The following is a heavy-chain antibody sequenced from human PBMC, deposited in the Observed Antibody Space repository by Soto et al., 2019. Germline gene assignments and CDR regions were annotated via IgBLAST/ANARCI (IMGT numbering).Heavy chain of an antibody. Sequence: QITLNESGPTVVRPTETLTLTCSFSGFSLTTSGEGVGWIRQSPGKAPQRLALIYWDADKRYSASLKSRLTIANDTAKLEVVLTSSDLGPTDTATYYCAHRVLRMVLCMVTTTTIDFVLWCQGAPIAVSS. CDR2: IYWDADK. CDR1: GFSLTTSGEG. CDR3: AHRVLRMVLCMVTTTTIDFVL. D-gene: IGHD5-18*01. J-gene: IGHJ4*02. V-gene: IGHV2-5*02.